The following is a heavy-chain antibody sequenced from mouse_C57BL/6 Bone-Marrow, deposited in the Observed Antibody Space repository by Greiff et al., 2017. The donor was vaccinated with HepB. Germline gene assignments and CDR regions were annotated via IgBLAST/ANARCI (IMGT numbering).Heavy chain of an antibody. D-gene: IGHD2-4*01. CDR3: DRGAIYDYAWFAY. CDR2: IDPEDGET. J-gene: IGHJ3*01. CDR1: GFNIKDYY. V-gene: IGHV14-2*01. Sequence: ELKLQESGAELVKPGASVKLACTAAGFNIKDYYMHWVKQRTEQGLEWIGRIDPEDGETKYAPKFQGKATITADTSSNTAYLQLSSLTSEDTAVYYCDRGAIYDYAWFAYWGQGTLVTVSA.